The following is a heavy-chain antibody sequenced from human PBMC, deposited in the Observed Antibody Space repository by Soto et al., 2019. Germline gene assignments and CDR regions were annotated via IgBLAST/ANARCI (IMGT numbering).Heavy chain of an antibody. J-gene: IGHJ6*02. CDR2: ISYDGSNK. CDR1: GFTFSSYG. V-gene: IGHV3-30*18. D-gene: IGHD3-22*01. CDR3: AKDRYYDSSGYYSYYYYYYGMDV. Sequence: QVQLVESGGGVVQPGRSLRLSCAASGFTFSSYGMHWVRQAPGKGLEWVAVISYDGSNKYYADSVKGRLTISRDNSKNTLYLQMNSLRAEDTAVYYCAKDRYYDSSGYYSYYYYYYGMDVWGQGTTVTVSS.